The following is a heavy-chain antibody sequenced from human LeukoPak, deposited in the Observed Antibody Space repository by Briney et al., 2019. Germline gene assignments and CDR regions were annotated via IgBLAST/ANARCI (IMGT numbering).Heavy chain of an antibody. D-gene: IGHD6-13*01. V-gene: IGHV3-23*01. CDR3: AKGGQGSSWYNWFDP. CDR2: ISGSGGST. CDR1: GFIFSSYW. Sequence: PGGSLRLSCAASGFIFSSYWMSWVRQAPGKGLQWVSAISGSGGSTYYADSVKGRFTISRDNSKNTLYLQMNSLRAEDTAVYYCAKGGQGSSWYNWFDPWGQGTLVTVSS. J-gene: IGHJ5*02.